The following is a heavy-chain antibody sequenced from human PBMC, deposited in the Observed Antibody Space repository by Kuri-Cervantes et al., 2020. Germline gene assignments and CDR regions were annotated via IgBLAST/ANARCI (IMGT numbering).Heavy chain of an antibody. V-gene: IGHV5-51*04. CDR2: IYPGDSNT. J-gene: IGHJ5*02. CDR1: GYSFTSYW. CDR3: ARRRSTGGVWFDP. Sequence: KDSFKGSGYSFTSYWIGWVRQMPGKGPEWMGIIYPGDSNTRYSPSFQGQVTLSADKPISTAYLQWSSLEASDTAIYYRARRRSTGGVWFDPWGQGTLGTVSS. D-gene: IGHD4-17*01.